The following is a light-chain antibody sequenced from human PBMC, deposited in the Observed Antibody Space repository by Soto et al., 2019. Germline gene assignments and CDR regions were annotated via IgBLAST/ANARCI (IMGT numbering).Light chain of an antibody. CDR3: DSYTSSGTYV. CDR2: DVS. CDR1: SSDVGGHVY. V-gene: IGLV2-14*03. J-gene: IGLJ1*01. Sequence: QSVLTQPASVSGSPGQSITISCTGTSSDVGGHVYVSWHQHHPGKAPKLLIYDVSNRPSGVSNRFSGSKSGNAASLTISGLQAEDEAEYFCDSYTSSGTYVFGTGTQLTVL.